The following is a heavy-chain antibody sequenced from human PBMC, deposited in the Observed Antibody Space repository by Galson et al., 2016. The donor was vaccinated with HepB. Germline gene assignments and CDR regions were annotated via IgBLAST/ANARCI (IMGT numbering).Heavy chain of an antibody. J-gene: IGHJ6*02. Sequence: SETLSLTCNVSGGSVSSNSYYWGWIRQPPGKGLEWLANIYFRGTAYYKPSLRSRATISVDTSKNQFSLSLSSVTAADTAVYYCARQTRGYGMDVWGQGTTVTVSS. CDR2: IYFRGTA. CDR1: GGSVSSNSYY. CDR3: ARQTRGYGMDV. V-gene: IGHV4-39*01. D-gene: IGHD2-15*01.